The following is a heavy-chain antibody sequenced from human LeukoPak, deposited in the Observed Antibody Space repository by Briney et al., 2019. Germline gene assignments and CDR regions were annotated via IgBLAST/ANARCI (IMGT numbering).Heavy chain of an antibody. V-gene: IGHV4-39*07. CDR1: GGSISSSSYY. CDR2: IYYSGST. J-gene: IGHJ5*02. D-gene: IGHD3-10*01. Sequence: PSETLSLTCTVSGGSISSSSYYWGWIRQPPGKGLEWIGSIYYSGSTYYNPSLKSRVTISVDTSKNQFSLKLSSVTAADTAVCYCATNILVRDIINWFDPWGQGTLVTVSS. CDR3: ATNILVRDIINWFDP.